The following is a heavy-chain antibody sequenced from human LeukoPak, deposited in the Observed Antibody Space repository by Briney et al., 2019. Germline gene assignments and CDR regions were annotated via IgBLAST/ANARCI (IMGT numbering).Heavy chain of an antibody. J-gene: IGHJ4*02. D-gene: IGHD6-13*01. Sequence: ASVKVSCKASGYTFTGYYMHWVRQAPGQGLEWMGWINPNSSGTNYAQKFQGRDTMTRDTSISTASMELSKLRSDDTAVYDCAKGARRWQYSSSWYSGFDFDYWGQGTLVIVSS. CDR3: AKGARRWQYSSSWYSGFDFDY. V-gene: IGHV1-2*02. CDR2: INPNSSGT. CDR1: GYTFTGYY.